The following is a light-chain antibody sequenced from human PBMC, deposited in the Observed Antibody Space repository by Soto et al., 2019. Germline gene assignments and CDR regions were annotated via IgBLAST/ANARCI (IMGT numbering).Light chain of an antibody. CDR2: DVS. J-gene: IGLJ1*01. CDR3: SSYTSSSTYV. CDR1: SSDVGGYNY. Sequence: QSVLTQPASVSGSPGQSITISCTGTSSDVGGYNYVSWYQQHPGKAPKLMIYDVSNRPSGVSTRFSGSKSGNTASLTISGLQAEDEDDYYCSSYTSSSTYVFGTGTKVTVL. V-gene: IGLV2-14*01.